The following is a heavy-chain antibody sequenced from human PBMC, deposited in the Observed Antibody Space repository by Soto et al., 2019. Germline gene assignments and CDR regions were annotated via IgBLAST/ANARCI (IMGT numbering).Heavy chain of an antibody. D-gene: IGHD2-21*01. CDR2: ISYDGSNK. J-gene: IGHJ4*02. CDR1: GFTFSSYG. V-gene: IGHV3-30*18. Sequence: GGSLRLSCAASGFTFSSYGMHWVRQAPGKGLEWVAVISYDGSNKYYADSVKGRFTISRDNSKNTLYLQMNSLRAEDTAVYYFAKDLVAVCYCATLWYCWGQGTLVTVSS. CDR3: AKDLVAVCYCATLWYC.